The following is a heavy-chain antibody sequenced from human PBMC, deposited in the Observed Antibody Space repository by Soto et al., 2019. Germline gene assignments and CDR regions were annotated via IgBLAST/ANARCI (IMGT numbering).Heavy chain of an antibody. CDR1: GGTFSSYA. V-gene: IGHV1-69*12. CDR3: AGNQQSHYYSGMDV. J-gene: IGHJ6*02. D-gene: IGHD2-2*01. Sequence: QVQLVQSGAEVKKPGSSVKVSCKASGGTFSSYAISWVRQAPGQGLEWMGGIIPIFGTANYAQKFQGRFTITADESTSTAYVELSSLRSEDTAVYYCAGNQQSHYYSGMDVWGQGTTITVSS. CDR2: IIPIFGTA.